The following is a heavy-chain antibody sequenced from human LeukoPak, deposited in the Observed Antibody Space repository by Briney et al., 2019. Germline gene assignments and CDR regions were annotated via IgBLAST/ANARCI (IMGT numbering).Heavy chain of an antibody. CDR3: ARDSYFGPMDV. Sequence: PGGSLRLSCAASGFTFSYYWMSWVRQAPGKGLEWVANIKQDGSEKYYVDSVRGRFTISRDNAKNSLYLQMNSLRAEDAAVYYCARDSYFGPMDVWGQGTTVTVSS. CDR1: GFTFSYYW. CDR2: IKQDGSEK. J-gene: IGHJ6*02. D-gene: IGHD3-9*01. V-gene: IGHV3-7*04.